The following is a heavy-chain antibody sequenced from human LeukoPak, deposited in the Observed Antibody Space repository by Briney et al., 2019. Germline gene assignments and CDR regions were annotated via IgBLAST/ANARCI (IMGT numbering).Heavy chain of an antibody. Sequence: GGSLRLSCAASGFTFSSYAMSWVRQAPGKGLEWVSTISGSAGSTYHADSVKGRFTISRDNSKNTLYLQMNSLRAEDTAVYYCAKAKGWLQIFDYWGQGTLVIVSS. V-gene: IGHV3-23*01. CDR3: AKAKGWLQIFDY. CDR2: ISGSAGST. J-gene: IGHJ4*02. CDR1: GFTFSSYA. D-gene: IGHD6-19*01.